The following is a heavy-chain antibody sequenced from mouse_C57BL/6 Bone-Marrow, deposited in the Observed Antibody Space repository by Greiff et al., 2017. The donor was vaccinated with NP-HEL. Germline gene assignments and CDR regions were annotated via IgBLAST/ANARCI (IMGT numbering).Heavy chain of an antibody. CDR3: AREGSGYGY. CDR2: IYPGGCYT. Sequence: QVQLQQSGAELVRPGTSVKMSCKASGYTFTNYWIGWAKQRPGHGLEWIGDIYPGGCYTKHHEKFKGKATLTADKSSSTDYMQFSSLTSEDSAIYYCAREGSGYGYWGQGTTLTVSS. CDR1: GYTFTNYW. J-gene: IGHJ2*01. V-gene: IGHV1-63*01. D-gene: IGHD3-2*02.